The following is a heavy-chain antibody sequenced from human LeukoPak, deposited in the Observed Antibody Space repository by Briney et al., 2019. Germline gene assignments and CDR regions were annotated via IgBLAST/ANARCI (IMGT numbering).Heavy chain of an antibody. D-gene: IGHD5-18*01. Sequence: ASVKVSCKASGYTFTGYYMHWVRQAPGQGLEWMGWINPNSGGTNYAQKFQGRVTMTRDTSISTAYMELSRLRSDDTAVYYCARNSNVDTLPTVLDYWGQGTLVIVSS. CDR3: ARNSNVDTLPTVLDY. CDR1: GYTFTGYY. J-gene: IGHJ4*02. CDR2: INPNSGGT. V-gene: IGHV1-2*02.